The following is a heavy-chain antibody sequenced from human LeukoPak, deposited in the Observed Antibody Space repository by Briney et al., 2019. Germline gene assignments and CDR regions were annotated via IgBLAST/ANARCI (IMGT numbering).Heavy chain of an antibody. CDR3: AKIKGPAVAGIVSAFDI. J-gene: IGHJ3*02. D-gene: IGHD6-19*01. Sequence: GGSLRLSCAASGFTFSSYWMSWVRQAPGKGLEWVANIKQDGSEKYYVDSVKGRFTISRDNAKNSLYLQMNSLRAEDTAVYYCAKIKGPAVAGIVSAFDIWGQGTMVTVSS. CDR2: IKQDGSEK. V-gene: IGHV3-7*01. CDR1: GFTFSSYW.